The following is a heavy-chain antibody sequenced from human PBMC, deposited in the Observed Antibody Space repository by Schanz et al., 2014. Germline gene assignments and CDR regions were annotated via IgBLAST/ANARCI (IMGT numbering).Heavy chain of an antibody. CDR3: ARDAVALVPEYFMDV. J-gene: IGHJ6*03. Sequence: VQLVESGGGVVQPGRSLRLSCAASGFPFNEYGMLWVRQAPGKGLEWVSSISWNSGSIDYADSVKGRFTISRDNSMNTLHLQMDGLRVEDTAVYYCARDAVALVPEYFMDVWGKGTPVTVSS. D-gene: IGHD2-15*01. V-gene: IGHV3-9*01. CDR1: GFPFNEYG. CDR2: ISWNSGSI.